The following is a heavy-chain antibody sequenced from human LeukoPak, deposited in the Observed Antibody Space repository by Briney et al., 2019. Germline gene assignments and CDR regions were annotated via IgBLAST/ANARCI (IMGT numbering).Heavy chain of an antibody. Sequence: GGSLRLSCAASGFSFSSYAMSWVRQAPGKGLEWLSSLSGYGSSTYYGDSVKGRFTISRDYSKSMVFLQMNSLRVEDTAIYYCAKGAEIDHWGQGTLVTVSS. CDR3: AKGAEIDH. V-gene: IGHV3-23*02. CDR1: GFSFSSYA. CDR2: LSGYGSST. J-gene: IGHJ4*02.